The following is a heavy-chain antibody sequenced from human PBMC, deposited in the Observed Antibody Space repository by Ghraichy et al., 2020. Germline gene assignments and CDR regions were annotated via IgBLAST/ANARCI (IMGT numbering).Heavy chain of an antibody. Sequence: GGSLRLSCAASGFTFSSYAMHWVRQAPGKGLEYVSAISPNGDSTYYADSVKDRFTISRDNSKNTLYLQMGSLRIEDMAVYYCARARNYGSGENNYYMDVWGKGTTVTVSS. CDR2: ISPNGDST. CDR1: GFTFSSYA. D-gene: IGHD3-10*01. J-gene: IGHJ6*03. CDR3: ARARNYGSGENNYYMDV. V-gene: IGHV3-64*02.